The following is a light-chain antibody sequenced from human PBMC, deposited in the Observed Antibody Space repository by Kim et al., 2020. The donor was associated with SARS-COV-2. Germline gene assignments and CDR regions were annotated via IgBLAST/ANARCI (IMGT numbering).Light chain of an antibody. CDR3: NSRDSSGNHWV. Sequence: ALGKASRSTCQGDSLRSYYASWYQQKPGQAPVLVIYGKNNRPSGIPDRFSGSSSGNTASLTITGAQAEDEADYYCNSRDSSGNHWVFGGGTQLTVL. CDR2: GKN. V-gene: IGLV3-19*01. CDR1: SLRSYY. J-gene: IGLJ3*02.